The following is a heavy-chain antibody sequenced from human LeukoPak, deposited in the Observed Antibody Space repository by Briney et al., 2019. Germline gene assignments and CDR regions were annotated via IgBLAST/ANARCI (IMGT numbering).Heavy chain of an antibody. CDR2: IYYSGST. J-gene: IGHJ4*02. D-gene: IGHD5-12*01. Sequence: PSETLSLTXTVSGGSISSYYWSWIRQPPGKGLEWIGYIYYSGSTNYNPSLKSRVTISVDTSKNQFSLKLSSVTAADTAVYYCARDWGEGYSGYDYGRSYFDYWGQGTLVTVSS. CDR3: ARDWGEGYSGYDYGRSYFDY. V-gene: IGHV4-59*01. CDR1: GGSISSYY.